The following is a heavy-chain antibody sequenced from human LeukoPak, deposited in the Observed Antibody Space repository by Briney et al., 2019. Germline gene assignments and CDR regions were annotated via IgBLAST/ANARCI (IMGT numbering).Heavy chain of an antibody. Sequence: SETLSLTCTVSGYSISSGYYWGWIRQPPGKGLEWIGSIYHSGSTYYNPSLKSRVTISVDTSKNQFSLKLSSVTAADTAVYYYAREGPTSFSDYWGQGTLVTVSS. J-gene: IGHJ4*02. D-gene: IGHD1-1*01. CDR1: GYSISSGYY. V-gene: IGHV4-38-2*02. CDR3: AREGPTSFSDY. CDR2: IYHSGST.